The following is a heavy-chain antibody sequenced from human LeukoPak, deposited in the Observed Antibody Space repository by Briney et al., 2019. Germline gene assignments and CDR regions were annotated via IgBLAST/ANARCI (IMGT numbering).Heavy chain of an antibody. V-gene: IGHV3-23*01. CDR1: GFTFSSYA. J-gene: IGHJ4*02. Sequence: GGSLRLSCAASGFTFSSYAMSWVRQAPGKGLEGVSAISGSGGSTYYADSVKGRFTISRDNSKNTLYLQLNSLRAEDTAVYYCAKDCCDSYGSLHFDYWGQGTLVTVSS. CDR3: AKDCCDSYGSLHFDY. CDR2: ISGSGGST. D-gene: IGHD5-18*01.